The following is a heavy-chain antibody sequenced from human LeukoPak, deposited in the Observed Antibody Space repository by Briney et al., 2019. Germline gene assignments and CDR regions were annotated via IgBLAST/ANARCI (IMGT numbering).Heavy chain of an antibody. Sequence: GESLQISCQGSGYSFTSYWIGWVRQVPGKGLEWMGIIYPGDSDTRYSPSFQGQVTISADKSISTAYLQWSSLKASDTAMYYCARLHFQYYDILTGYYYYYYGMDIWGQGTTVTVSS. V-gene: IGHV5-51*01. CDR2: IYPGDSDT. D-gene: IGHD3-9*01. CDR3: ARLHFQYYDILTGYYYYYYGMDI. CDR1: GYSFTSYW. J-gene: IGHJ6*02.